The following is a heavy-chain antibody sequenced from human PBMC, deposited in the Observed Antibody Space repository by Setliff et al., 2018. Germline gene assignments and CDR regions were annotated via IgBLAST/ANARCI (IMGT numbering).Heavy chain of an antibody. CDR2: IKSDGSSP. J-gene: IGHJ3*01. CDR3: YDQGRSAFDV. CDR1: GFTFSSYW. V-gene: IGHV3-74*01. Sequence: LRLSCAASGFTFSSYWMHWVRQAPGKGLVWVSRIKSDGSSPNYADSVKGRFTISRDNAENTLYYCARAHRYYSDTSGYFYDQGRSAFDVWGQGTMVTVSS. D-gene: IGHD3-22*01.